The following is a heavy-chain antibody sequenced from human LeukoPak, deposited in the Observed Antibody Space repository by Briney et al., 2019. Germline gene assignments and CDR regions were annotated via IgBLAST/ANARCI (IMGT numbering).Heavy chain of an antibody. V-gene: IGHV1-2*04. J-gene: IGHJ4*02. Sequence: ASVKVSCKASGYTFTGYYMHWVRQAPGQGLEWMGWINPNSGGTNYAQKFQGWVTMTRDTSISTAYMELSRLRSDDTAVYYCARVIRYSSGWYYFDYWGQGTLVTVSS. CDR3: ARVIRYSSGWYYFDY. CDR1: GYTFTGYY. CDR2: INPNSGGT. D-gene: IGHD6-19*01.